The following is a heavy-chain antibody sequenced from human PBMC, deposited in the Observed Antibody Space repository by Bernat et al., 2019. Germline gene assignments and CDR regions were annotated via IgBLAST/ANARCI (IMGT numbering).Heavy chain of an antibody. CDR2: ISGSGGST. J-gene: IGHJ3*02. V-gene: IGHV3-23*04. D-gene: IGHD5-12*01. CDR1: GFTFSSYA. CDR3: AKEREYSGYDGNLSGAFDI. Sequence: EVQLVESGGGLVQPGGSLRLSCAASGFTFSSYAMSWVRQAPGKGLEWVSAISGSGGSTYYADSVKGRFTISRVNSKNTLYLQMNSLRAEDTAVYYCAKEREYSGYDGNLSGAFDIWGQGTMVTVSS.